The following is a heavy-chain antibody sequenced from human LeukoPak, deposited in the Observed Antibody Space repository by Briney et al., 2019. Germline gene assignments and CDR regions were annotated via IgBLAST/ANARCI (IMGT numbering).Heavy chain of an antibody. D-gene: IGHD2-2*01. Sequence: GGSLRLSCAASGFTFSTYSMNWVRQAPGKGLEWVSYISSSSSTIYYADSVKGRFTISRDNSKNTLYLQMNSLRAEDTAVYYCARDGVVPAAMSQNYYYYYGMDVWGQGTTVTVSS. CDR2: ISSSSSTI. CDR3: ARDGVVPAAMSQNYYYYYGMDV. J-gene: IGHJ6*02. CDR1: GFTFSTYS. V-gene: IGHV3-48*01.